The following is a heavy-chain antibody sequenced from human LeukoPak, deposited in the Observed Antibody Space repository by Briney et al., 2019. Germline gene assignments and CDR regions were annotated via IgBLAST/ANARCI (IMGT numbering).Heavy chain of an antibody. CDR1: GDSISGHY. CDR3: ARHKNGAYSSSWYPPFDY. D-gene: IGHD6-13*01. Sequence: PSETLSLTCTVSGDSISGHYWSWIRQPPGKGLEWIGYIHYTGRTDYSPSLKSRVSLSVDLSKNQFSLKLSSVTAADTAVYYCARHKNGAYSSSWYPPFDYWGQGTLVTVSS. V-gene: IGHV4-59*08. CDR2: IHYTGRT. J-gene: IGHJ4*02.